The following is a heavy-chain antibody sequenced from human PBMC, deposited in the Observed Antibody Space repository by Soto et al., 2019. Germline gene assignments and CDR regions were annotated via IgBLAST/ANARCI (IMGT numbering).Heavy chain of an antibody. V-gene: IGHV1-2*04. Sequence: ASLKVSCKASGYTFTGYYMHWVRQAPGQGLEWMGWINPNSGGTNYAQKFQGWVTMTRDTSISTAYMELSRLRSDDTAVYYCARAPASSWYVGYFDYWGQGTLVTVSS. CDR3: ARAPASSWYVGYFDY. CDR2: INPNSGGT. CDR1: GYTFTGYY. J-gene: IGHJ4*02. D-gene: IGHD6-13*01.